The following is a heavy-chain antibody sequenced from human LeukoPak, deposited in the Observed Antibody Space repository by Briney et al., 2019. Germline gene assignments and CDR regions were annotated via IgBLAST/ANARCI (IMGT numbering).Heavy chain of an antibody. CDR2: SYYSGST. J-gene: IGHJ4*02. CDR1: GGSISSSGYY. CDR3: ARGRRFLEWLSGREYYFDY. D-gene: IGHD3-3*01. Sequence: SETLSLTCTVSGGSISSSGYYWGWIRQPPGKGLEWIGSSYYSGSTYYNPSLKSRVTISVDTSKNQFSLKLSSVTAADTAVYHCARGRRFLEWLSGREYYFDYWGQGTLVTVSS. V-gene: IGHV4-39*01.